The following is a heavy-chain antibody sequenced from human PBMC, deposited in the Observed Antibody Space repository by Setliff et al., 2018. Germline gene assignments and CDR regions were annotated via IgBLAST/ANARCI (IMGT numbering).Heavy chain of an antibody. CDR2: IYPSGST. D-gene: IGHD2-21*02. J-gene: IGHJ4*02. CDR1: GGSISSGHYY. V-gene: IGHV4-61*02. CDR3: ARDLYCGGHCYQLFDS. Sequence: SETLSLTCTVSGGSISSGHYYWNWIRQPAVKGLEWIGRIYPSGSTNYNPSLKSRVTISVDTSKNQFSLKLSSVTTADTAVYYCARDLYCGGHCYQLFDSWGQGTLVTVSS.